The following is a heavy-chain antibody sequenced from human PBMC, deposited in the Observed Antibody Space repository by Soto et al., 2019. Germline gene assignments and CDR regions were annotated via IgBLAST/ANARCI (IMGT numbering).Heavy chain of an antibody. D-gene: IGHD2-21*01. CDR2: MIPNSAYT. J-gene: IGHJ5*02. Sequence: ASVKVSCKASGYTFTSYDINWVRQATGQVLVWMGLMIPNSAYTGYAQKFQGRLTMTRNNSISTAYMELSSLRSEDSAVYYCARSDGYNLNWFGPWGQGSLVTVSS. V-gene: IGHV1-8*01. CDR3: ARSDGYNLNWFGP. CDR1: GYTFTSYD.